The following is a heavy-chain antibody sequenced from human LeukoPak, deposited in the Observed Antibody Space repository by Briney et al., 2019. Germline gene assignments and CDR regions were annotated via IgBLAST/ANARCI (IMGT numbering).Heavy chain of an antibody. CDR3: AKDIGYNWNDSENAFDI. D-gene: IGHD1-1*01. V-gene: IGHV3-23*01. CDR2: ISGSGGST. J-gene: IGHJ3*02. Sequence: GGSLRLSCAASGFTFSTYAMNWVRQAPGKGLEWVSAISGSGGSTYYAGSVKGRFTISRDNAKNSLYLQMNSLRAEDTALYYCAKDIGYNWNDSENAFDIWGQGTMVTVSS. CDR1: GFTFSTYA.